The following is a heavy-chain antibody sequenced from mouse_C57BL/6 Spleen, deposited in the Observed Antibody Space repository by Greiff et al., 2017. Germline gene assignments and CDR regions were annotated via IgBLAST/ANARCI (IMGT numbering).Heavy chain of an antibody. CDR1: GFNIKDDY. V-gene: IGHV14-4*01. CDR3: TTSRTVTTKGVKNYFDY. J-gene: IGHJ2*01. D-gene: IGHD2-2*01. Sequence: EVQLQQSGAELVRPGASVKLSCTASGFNIKDDYMHWVKQRPEQGLEWIGWIDPENGDTEYASKFQGKATITADTSSNTAYLQLSSLTSEDTAVYYCTTSRTVTTKGVKNYFDYWGQGTTLTVSS. CDR2: IDPENGDT.